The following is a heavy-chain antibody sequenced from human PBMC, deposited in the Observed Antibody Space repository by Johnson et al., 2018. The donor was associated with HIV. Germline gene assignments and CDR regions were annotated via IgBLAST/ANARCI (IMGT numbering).Heavy chain of an antibody. J-gene: IGHJ3*02. Sequence: VQLVESGGGLVQPGGSLRLSCVVSGFTFSDYWMTWVRQAPGKGLEWVANIKQDGSDKYYVDSVKGRFSISRDNAKNSLYLQMNSLRAEDTALYYCARRPNHDILTGKGGAFDIWGQGTMVTVSS. D-gene: IGHD3-9*01. CDR3: ARRPNHDILTGKGGAFDI. CDR2: IKQDGSDK. CDR1: GFTFSDYW. V-gene: IGHV3-7*05.